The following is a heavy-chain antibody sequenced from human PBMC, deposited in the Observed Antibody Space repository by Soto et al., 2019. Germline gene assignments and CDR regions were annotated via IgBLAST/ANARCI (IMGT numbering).Heavy chain of an antibody. J-gene: IGHJ5*02. Sequence: QVQLQESGPGLVKASETLSLTCPVSGGSVTTYWGWIRQPPGKGLEWIGYINYSGTTKYNSSLKSRVNISVDTSKTQVSLNLRSVTAADTAVYYCASSFCSDGISCNCFDPGGPGILVIVSS. CDR3: ASSFCSDGISCNCFDP. D-gene: IGHD2-15*01. CDR2: INYSGTT. CDR1: GGSVTTY. V-gene: IGHV4-59*02.